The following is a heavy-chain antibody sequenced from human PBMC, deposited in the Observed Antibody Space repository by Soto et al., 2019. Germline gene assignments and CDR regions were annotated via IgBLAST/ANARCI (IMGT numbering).Heavy chain of an antibody. CDR3: ATLPPRIVVVKTEIPT. V-gene: IGHV4-4*02. CDR1: GTSISSTFW. CDR2: VYHSGST. Sequence: LETLSLTCAVSGTSISSTFWWTWVRQPPGKGLEWIGEVYHSGSTKYNPSLKSRVTISVDKSKNQFSLELRAVTAADTAVYYCATLPPRIVVVKTEIPTWGQGTLVTVSS. D-gene: IGHD2-15*01. J-gene: IGHJ5*02.